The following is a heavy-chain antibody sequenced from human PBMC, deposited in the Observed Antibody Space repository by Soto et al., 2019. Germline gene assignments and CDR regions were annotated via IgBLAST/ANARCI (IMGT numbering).Heavy chain of an antibody. Sequence: GGSLRLSCAASGFTFSTYWMNWVRQAPGKGLEWVANINQDGSAINYVDSVRGRFTISRDNANNSLYLQMNSLRADDTAVYYCARDGGGFILRYFDWLSSTDAFDIWGQGTMVTVSS. CDR2: INQDGSAI. CDR3: ARDGGGFILRYFDWLSSTDAFDI. D-gene: IGHD3-9*01. V-gene: IGHV3-7*05. J-gene: IGHJ3*02. CDR1: GFTFSTYW.